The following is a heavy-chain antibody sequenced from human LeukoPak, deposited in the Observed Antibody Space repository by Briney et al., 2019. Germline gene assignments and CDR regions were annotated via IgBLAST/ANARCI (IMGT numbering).Heavy chain of an antibody. CDR2: ISGSGGST. V-gene: IGHV3-23*01. Sequence: GGSLRLSCAASGFTFSNYAMSWVRQAPGKGLEWVSGISGSGGSTYYADSVKGRFTISRDNSKNTLYLQMNSLRAEDTAVYYCATLWPDYYDSSGTPPMDYWGQGTLVTVSS. CDR1: GFTFSNYA. J-gene: IGHJ4*02. D-gene: IGHD3-22*01. CDR3: ATLWPDYYDSSGTPPMDY.